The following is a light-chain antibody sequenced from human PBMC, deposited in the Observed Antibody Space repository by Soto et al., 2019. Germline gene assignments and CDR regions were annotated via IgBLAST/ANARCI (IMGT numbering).Light chain of an antibody. J-gene: IGLJ2*01. CDR3: SSYTDSSTLGV. Sequence: QSVLTQPASVSGSRGQSITISCTGTSSAVGGYNYVSWYQQHPGKAPKLVIYEVSNRPSGVSSRFSGSKSGNTASLTISGLQPEDEADYYCSSYTDSSTLGVFGGGTKLTVL. CDR1: SSAVGGYNY. CDR2: EVS. V-gene: IGLV2-14*01.